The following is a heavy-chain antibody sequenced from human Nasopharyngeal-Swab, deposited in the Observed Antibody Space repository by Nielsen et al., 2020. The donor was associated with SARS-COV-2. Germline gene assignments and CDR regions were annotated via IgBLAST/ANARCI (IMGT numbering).Heavy chain of an antibody. J-gene: IGHJ3*02. D-gene: IGHD3-9*01. CDR3: ARSVSYYDILTGYYGSLLSGYAFDI. CDR1: GFTFSSYS. CDR2: ISSSSSTI. V-gene: IGHV3-48*04. Sequence: GESLKISCAASGFTFSSYSMNWVRQAPGKGLEWVSYISSSSSTIYYADSVKGRFTISRDNAKNSLYLQMNSLRAEDTAVYYCARSVSYYDILTGYYGSLLSGYAFDIWGQGTMVTVSS.